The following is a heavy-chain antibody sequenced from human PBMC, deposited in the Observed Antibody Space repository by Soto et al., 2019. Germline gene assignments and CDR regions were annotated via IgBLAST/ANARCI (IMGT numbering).Heavy chain of an antibody. CDR2: ISDSGST. CDR1: GFTFSSYA. J-gene: IGHJ6*03. Sequence: PGGSLRLSCAASGFTFSSYAMSWGRQAPGKGLEWVSTISDSGSTYYADSVKGRFTISRDISKNTLYVQMSSLRAEDTAVYYCGKGGEEYCSGTSCLYHMDAWGKGNTVTVS. D-gene: IGHD2-15*01. V-gene: IGHV3-23*01. CDR3: GKGGEEYCSGTSCLYHMDA.